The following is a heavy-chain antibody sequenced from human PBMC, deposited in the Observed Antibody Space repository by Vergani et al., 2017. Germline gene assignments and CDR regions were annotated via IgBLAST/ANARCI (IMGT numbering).Heavy chain of an antibody. CDR3: AKNLGISKTRHYSARDF. CDR1: GFKFSDLY. CDR2: ISPGASTV. Sequence: LEASGGGSVKPGGSLRLSCAASGFKFSDLYMSWIRQAPGKGLEWVSHISPGASTVSYTDSVTGRFTVSRDNDNNSLTLEMTTLRVEDTAVYYCAKNLGISKTRHYSARDFWVQGTTVTVSS. V-gene: IGHV3-11*04. D-gene: IGHD2/OR15-2a*01. J-gene: IGHJ6*02.